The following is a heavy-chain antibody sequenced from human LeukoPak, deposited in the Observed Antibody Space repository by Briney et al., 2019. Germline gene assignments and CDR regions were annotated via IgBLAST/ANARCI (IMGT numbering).Heavy chain of an antibody. J-gene: IGHJ4*02. V-gene: IGHV3-7*01. CDR2: IKQDGSEK. Sequence: GGSLRLSCAASGFTFSNYWMSWVRQAPGKGLEWVANIKQDGSEKFYVDFVKGRLTISRDNAKNSLYLQMNSLRVEDTAVYYCARVQGSSGPGIFEYWGQGTLVTVSS. D-gene: IGHD6-19*01. CDR1: GFTFSNYW. CDR3: ARVQGSSGPGIFEY.